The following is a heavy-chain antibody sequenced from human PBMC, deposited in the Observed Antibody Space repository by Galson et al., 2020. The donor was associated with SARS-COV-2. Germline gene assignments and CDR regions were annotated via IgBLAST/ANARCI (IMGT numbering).Heavy chain of an antibody. CDR3: ARLTTYYYDSYGYRYYYYYGMDV. J-gene: IGHJ6*02. D-gene: IGHD3-22*01. CDR2: IKPDGSEK. CDR1: GFTFSNYW. V-gene: IGHV3-7*05. Sequence: TGGSLRLSCTASGFTFSNYWMSWVRQAPGKGLEWVANIKPDGSEKYYVDSVKGRFTISRDNARNSLYLQMNSLRAEDTAVFYCARLTTYYYDSYGYRYYYYYGMDVWGQGTTVTVSS.